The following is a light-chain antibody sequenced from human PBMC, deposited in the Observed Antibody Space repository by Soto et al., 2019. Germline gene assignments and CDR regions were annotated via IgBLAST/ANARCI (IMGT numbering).Light chain of an antibody. CDR3: SSYTSSTTYV. J-gene: IGLJ1*01. CDR2: DVS. Sequence: QSALTQPASVSGSPGQSITISCTGSSSDVGGYNYVSWYQHHPGKAPKLMIYDVSNRPSGVSNRFSGSKSGNTASLTISGLQAEDEADYICSSYTSSTTYVFGTGTKLTVL. V-gene: IGLV2-14*03. CDR1: SSDVGGYNY.